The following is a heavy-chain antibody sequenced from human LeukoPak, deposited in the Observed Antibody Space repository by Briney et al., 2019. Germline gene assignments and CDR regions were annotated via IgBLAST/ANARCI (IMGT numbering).Heavy chain of an antibody. Sequence: GSLRLSCAASGFTFSSYAMSWVRQAPGKGLEWVSGISGRGGSTYYADSVKGRFTISRDNSKNTLYLQMNSLGADDTAVYYCAKDRPTGAYFYYMGVWGRGTTVTVSS. CDR2: ISGRGGST. D-gene: IGHD1-14*01. J-gene: IGHJ6*03. CDR1: GFTFSSYA. V-gene: IGHV3-23*01. CDR3: AKDRPTGAYFYYMGV.